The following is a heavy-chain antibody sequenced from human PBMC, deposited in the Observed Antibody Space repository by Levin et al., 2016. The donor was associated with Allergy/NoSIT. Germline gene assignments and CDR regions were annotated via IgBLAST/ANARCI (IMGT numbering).Heavy chain of an antibody. J-gene: IGHJ4*02. CDR3: AKVGWNYGADY. CDR2: ISWNSGSI. D-gene: IGHD1-7*01. V-gene: IGHV3-9*01. Sequence: SLKISCAASGFTFDDYAMQWVRQAPGKGLEWVSGISWNSGSIGYADSVKGRFTISRDNAKNSLYLQMNSLRAEDTALYYCAKVGWNYGADYWGQGTLVTVSS. CDR1: GFTFDDYA.